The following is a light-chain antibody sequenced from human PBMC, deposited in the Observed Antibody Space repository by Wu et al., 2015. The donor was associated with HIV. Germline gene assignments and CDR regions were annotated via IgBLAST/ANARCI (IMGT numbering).Light chain of an antibody. CDR2: DAS. J-gene: IGKJ5*01. CDR1: QDIVTY. V-gene: IGKV1-9*01. CDR3: QQLNSYPLT. Sequence: IQLTQSPSSLSASIGDRVSITCRASQDIVTYLAWYQQTPGKAPRVLIYDASTLQSGVPSRFSGSGSGAEFTLTISGLQREDFATYYCQQLNSYPLTFGQGTRLEIK.